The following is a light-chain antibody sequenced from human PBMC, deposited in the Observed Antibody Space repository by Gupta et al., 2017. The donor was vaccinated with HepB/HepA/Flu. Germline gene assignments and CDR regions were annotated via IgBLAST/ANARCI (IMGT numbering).Light chain of an antibody. CDR3: QSYDSSNVV. V-gene: IGLV6-57*02. CDR2: EDN. CDR1: SGSIASNY. J-gene: IGLJ2*01. Sequence: NFMLTQPHSVSESPGKTVTISCTGSSGSIASNYVQWYQQRPGSAPTTVIYEDNQRPSGVPDRFSGSIDSSSNSASLTISGLKTEDEADYYCQSYDSSNVVFGGWTKLTVL.